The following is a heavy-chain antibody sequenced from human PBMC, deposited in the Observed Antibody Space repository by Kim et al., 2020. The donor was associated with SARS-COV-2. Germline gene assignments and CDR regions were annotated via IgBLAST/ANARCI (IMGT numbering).Heavy chain of an antibody. CDR2: ISSSSYI. D-gene: IGHD3-10*01. J-gene: IGHJ4*02. V-gene: IGHV3-21*01. CDR1: GFTFSSYS. CDR3: AREDITMVRGVIIHYFDY. Sequence: GGSLRLSCAASGFTFSSYSMNWVRQAPGKGLEWVSSISSSSYIYYADSVKGRFTISRDNAKNSLYLQMNSLRAEDTAVYYCAREDITMVRGVIIHYFDYWGQGTLVTVSS.